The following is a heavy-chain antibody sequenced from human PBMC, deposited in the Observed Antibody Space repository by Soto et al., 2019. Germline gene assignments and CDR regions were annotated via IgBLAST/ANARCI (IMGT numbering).Heavy chain of an antibody. J-gene: IGHJ4*02. D-gene: IGHD3-9*01. CDR3: ARDREYYDILTGYYRPFDY. CDR1: GFTFSSYS. Sequence: EVQLVESGGGLVKPGGSLRLSCAASGFTFSSYSMNWVRQAPGKGLEWVSSISSSSSYIYYGDSGKGRFTIPRENAKNSLYLQMNSLRAEDTAVYYCARDREYYDILTGYYRPFDYWGQGTLVTVSS. V-gene: IGHV3-21*01. CDR2: ISSSSSYI.